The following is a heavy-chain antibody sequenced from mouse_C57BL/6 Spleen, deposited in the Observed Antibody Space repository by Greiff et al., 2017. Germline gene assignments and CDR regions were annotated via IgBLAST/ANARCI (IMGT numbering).Heavy chain of an antibody. CDR3: AGNSHYYAMDY. V-gene: IGHV1-76*01. J-gene: IGHJ4*01. CDR2: IYPGSGNT. CDR1: GYPFTDYY. Sequence: VQLQQSGAELVRPGASVKLSCKASGYPFTDYYINWVKQRPGQGLEWIARIYPGSGNTYYNEKFKGKATLTAEKSSSTAYMQLSSLTSEDSAVYFCAGNSHYYAMDYWGQGTSVTVSS.